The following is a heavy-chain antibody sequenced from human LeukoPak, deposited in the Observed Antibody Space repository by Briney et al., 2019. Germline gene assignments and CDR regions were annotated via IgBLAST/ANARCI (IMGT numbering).Heavy chain of an antibody. CDR3: ARDYSSGWPNFDY. Sequence: ASVNVSCKASGYTFTTYGISWVRQAPGQGLEWMGWISAYNGNTNYAQKLQGRVTMTTDTSTGTAYMELRSLRSDDTAVYYCARDYSSGWPNFDYWGQGTLVTVSS. V-gene: IGHV1-18*01. CDR2: ISAYNGNT. J-gene: IGHJ4*02. CDR1: GYTFTTYG. D-gene: IGHD6-19*01.